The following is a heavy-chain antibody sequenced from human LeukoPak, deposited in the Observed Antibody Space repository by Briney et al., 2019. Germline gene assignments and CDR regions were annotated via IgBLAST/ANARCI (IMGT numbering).Heavy chain of an antibody. J-gene: IGHJ3*01. CDR2: ISPSGDIT. D-gene: IGHD7-27*01. CDR1: GFTFSTYG. V-gene: IGHV3-23*01. CDR3: VRDLHWGGFDV. Sequence: GGTLRLSCAASGFTFSTYGMNWVRQAPGKGLEWVSGISPSGDITYYADSVMGRFSISRDNPKSTVSLQMSSLRAEDTALYYCVRDLHWGGFDVWGQGTMVTVSS.